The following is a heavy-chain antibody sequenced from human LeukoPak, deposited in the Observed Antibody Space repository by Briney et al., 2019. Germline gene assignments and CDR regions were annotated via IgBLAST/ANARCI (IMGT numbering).Heavy chain of an antibody. Sequence: SETLSLTCTVSGGSISSYYWSWIRQPAGKGLEWIGRIYTSGSTNYNPSLKSRVTMSVDTSKNQFSLKLRSLTAADTAVYYCARDLLYCSGGSCHGWFDPWGQGTLVTVSS. CDR1: GGSISSYY. V-gene: IGHV4-4*07. CDR2: IYTSGST. D-gene: IGHD2-15*01. J-gene: IGHJ5*02. CDR3: ARDLLYCSGGSCHGWFDP.